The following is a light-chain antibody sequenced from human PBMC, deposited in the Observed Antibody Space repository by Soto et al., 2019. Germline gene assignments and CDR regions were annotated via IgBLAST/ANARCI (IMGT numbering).Light chain of an antibody. CDR1: SSDVAIYNY. Sequence: QSALTQPRSVFGSPGQSVTISCTGTSSDVAIYNYISWYQQHPGEAPKLMIHDVSERPSGVPDRFSGSKSGNTASLTISGLQAEDEADYYCCSYAGSYTFARNVFGTGTKVTVL. V-gene: IGLV2-11*01. J-gene: IGLJ1*01. CDR2: DVS. CDR3: CSYAGSYTFARNV.